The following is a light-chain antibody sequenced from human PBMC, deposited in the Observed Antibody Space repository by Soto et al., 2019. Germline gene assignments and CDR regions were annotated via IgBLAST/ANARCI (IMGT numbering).Light chain of an antibody. CDR3: SSYTSSSTLDV. V-gene: IGLV2-14*01. CDR2: EVS. CDR1: SRDVGGYNF. Sequence: QSALTQPASVSASPGQSITMSCTGTSRDVGGYNFVSWYQQHPGKAPKLMIFEVSNRPSGVSNRFSGSKSGNTASLTISGLQAEDEADYYCSSYTSSSTLDVFGTGTKVTVL. J-gene: IGLJ1*01.